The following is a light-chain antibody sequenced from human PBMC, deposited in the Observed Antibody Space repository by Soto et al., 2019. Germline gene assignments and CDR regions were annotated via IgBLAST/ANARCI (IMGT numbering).Light chain of an antibody. V-gene: IGKV3-15*01. CDR1: ESVSRN. CDR3: QQRSNRIT. J-gene: IGKJ5*01. Sequence: EVVMTQSPATLSVSPGERATLSCRASESVSRNLAWYQQKPGQAPRLLIYDASTRATGIPDRFSGGGSGTEFTLTISSLQSEDFVVYYCQQRSNRITFGQGTRLEIK. CDR2: DAS.